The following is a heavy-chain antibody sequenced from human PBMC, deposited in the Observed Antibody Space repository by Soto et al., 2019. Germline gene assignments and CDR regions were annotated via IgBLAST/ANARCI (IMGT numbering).Heavy chain of an antibody. V-gene: IGHV3-23*01. CDR2: ISGSGGST. CDR1: GFTFSSYA. J-gene: IGHJ3*02. CDR3: AKDGDGGYVFHDACES. Sequence: EVQLLESGGGLVQPGGSLRLSCAASGFTFSSYAMSWVRQAPGKGLEWVSAISGSGGSTYYADSVKGRFTISRDNSNNTRYMPMNSLRAEDTAVYYCAKDGDGGYVFHDACESWGQGTMVTVSS. D-gene: IGHD5-12*01.